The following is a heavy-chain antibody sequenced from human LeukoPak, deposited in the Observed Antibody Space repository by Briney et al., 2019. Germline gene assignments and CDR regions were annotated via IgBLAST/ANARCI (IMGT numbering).Heavy chain of an antibody. J-gene: IGHJ5*02. V-gene: IGHV3-30*04. CDR1: GFTFSSYA. Sequence: GGSLRLSCAASGFTFSSYAMHWVRQAPGKGLEWVAAISYDGSNKYYAGSVKGRFTISRDNSKNTLYLQMNSLRAEDTAVYYCARGSGDYYDSSGYYPNWFDPWGQGTLVTVSS. CDR3: ARGSGDYYDSSGYYPNWFDP. D-gene: IGHD3-22*01. CDR2: ISYDGSNK.